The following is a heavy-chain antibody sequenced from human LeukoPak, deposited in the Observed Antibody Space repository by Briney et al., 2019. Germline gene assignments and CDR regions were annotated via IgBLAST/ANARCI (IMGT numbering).Heavy chain of an antibody. Sequence: GGSLRHSCAASGFTLSDHYMDWVRQAPGKGLEWVGRTGNRGNSYTTEYAASVKGRFTISRDDSKNSLYLQMNSLKAEDTAVYYCTSLSGYSGYDPLYYWGQGTLVTVSS. CDR3: TSLSGYSGYDPLYY. J-gene: IGHJ4*02. CDR1: GFTLSDHY. CDR2: TGNRGNSYTT. D-gene: IGHD5-12*01. V-gene: IGHV3-72*01.